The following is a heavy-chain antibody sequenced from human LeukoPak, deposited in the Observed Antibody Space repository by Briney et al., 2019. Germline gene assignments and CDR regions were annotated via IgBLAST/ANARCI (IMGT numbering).Heavy chain of an antibody. V-gene: IGHV3-23*01. J-gene: IGHJ6*03. Sequence: GESLRLSCAASGFAFSSYAMNWVRQAPGKGLQWVSAISGSGGSTYYADSVKGRFTISRDNSKNTLYLQMNSLRAEDTAVYYCASQRNCSGGSCFEKYYYYYMDVWGKGTTVTVSS. CDR1: GFAFSSYA. CDR3: ASQRNCSGGSCFEKYYYYYMDV. CDR2: ISGSGGST. D-gene: IGHD2-15*01.